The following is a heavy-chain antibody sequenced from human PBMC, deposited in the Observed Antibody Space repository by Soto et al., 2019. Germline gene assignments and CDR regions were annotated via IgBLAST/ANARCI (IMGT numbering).Heavy chain of an antibody. Sequence: PSETLSLTCTVSGDSIRYGGYYWSWIRQHPGKGLEWIGYIYYTGSTYYNPSLKSRVTISIDTSKNQFSLKLSSVTAADTAVYYCAKDPSPQPNTVVTPGSFGPWGPGTLVTVSS. D-gene: IGHD2-21*02. CDR2: IYYTGST. CDR3: AKDPSPQPNTVVTPGSFGP. V-gene: IGHV4-31*03. J-gene: IGHJ5*02. CDR1: GDSIRYGGYY.